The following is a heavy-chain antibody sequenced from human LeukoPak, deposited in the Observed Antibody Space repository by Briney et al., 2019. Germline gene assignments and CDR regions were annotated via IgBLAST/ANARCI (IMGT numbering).Heavy chain of an antibody. D-gene: IGHD5-18*01. J-gene: IGHJ4*02. Sequence: KPSETLSLTCTVSGDSVSSGSSYWSWIRQPPGKGLEWIGHIYNSGSTHYNPSLKSRVTISVDTSKNQFSLKLNSVTAADTAVFFRARGRGYGFGIDYWGQGTLVTVSS. CDR2: IYNSGST. CDR1: GDSVSSGSSY. CDR3: ARGRGYGFGIDY. V-gene: IGHV4-61*01.